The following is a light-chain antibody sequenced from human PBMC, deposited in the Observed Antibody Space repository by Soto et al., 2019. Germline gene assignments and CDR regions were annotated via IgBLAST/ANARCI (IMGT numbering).Light chain of an antibody. J-gene: IGKJ2*01. CDR2: GAS. Sequence: EIVMTQSPATLSVSPGERVTLSCRASESLSTYLAWYQQKPGQAPRLLIYGASTKATGIPARFSGSGSATDFTITISSLQSEDFAVYYCQSHNDRPFTFGQGTKLEI. CDR3: QSHNDRPFT. V-gene: IGKV3-15*01. CDR1: ESLSTY.